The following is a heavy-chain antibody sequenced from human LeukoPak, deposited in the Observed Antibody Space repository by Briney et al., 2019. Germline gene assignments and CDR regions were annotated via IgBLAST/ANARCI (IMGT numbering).Heavy chain of an antibody. D-gene: IGHD6-19*01. CDR2: ISSSGSTI. Sequence: GGSLRLSCAASGFTSSDYYMSWIRQAPGKGLEWVSYISSSGSTIYYADSVKGRFTISRDNAKNSLYLQMNSLRAEDTAVYYCALCSLRYSSGWYVFDYWGQGTLVTVSS. CDR1: GFTSSDYY. V-gene: IGHV3-11*04. J-gene: IGHJ4*02. CDR3: ALCSLRYSSGWYVFDY.